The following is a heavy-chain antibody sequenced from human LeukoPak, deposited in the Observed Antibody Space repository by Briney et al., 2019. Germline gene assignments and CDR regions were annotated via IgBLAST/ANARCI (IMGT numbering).Heavy chain of an antibody. Sequence: GGSLRLSCAASGFTFSSYAMSWVRQAPGKGLEWVSAISGSGGSTYYADSVKGRFTISRDNSKNTLYLQMNSLRAEDTAVYYCAKEGDIVVVPAALGGLFDYWGQGTLVTVSS. V-gene: IGHV3-23*01. CDR1: GFTFSSYA. D-gene: IGHD2-2*01. CDR3: AKEGDIVVVPAALGGLFDY. J-gene: IGHJ4*02. CDR2: ISGSGGST.